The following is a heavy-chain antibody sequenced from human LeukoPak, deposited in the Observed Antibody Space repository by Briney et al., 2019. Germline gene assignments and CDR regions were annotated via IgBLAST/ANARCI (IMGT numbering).Heavy chain of an antibody. CDR3: AREYSSSWYAGGY. J-gene: IGHJ4*02. CDR1: GFTFTNYW. D-gene: IGHD6-13*01. CDR2: IREDGGDI. V-gene: IGHV3-7*03. Sequence: PGGSLRLSCAASGFTFTNYWMSWVRQAPGKGPEWVAMIREDGGDIYYVDSVKGRFTISRDNAKNSLFLQMNSLRAEDTAVYYCAREYSSSWYAGGYWGQGTLVTVPS.